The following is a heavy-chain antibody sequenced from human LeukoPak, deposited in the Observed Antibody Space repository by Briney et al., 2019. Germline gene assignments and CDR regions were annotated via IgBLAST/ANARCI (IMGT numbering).Heavy chain of an antibody. V-gene: IGHV3-23*01. Sequence: GGSLRLSCAASGFTFSSYAMSWVRQAPGMGLEWVSAISGSGGSTYYADSVKGRFTISRDNSKNTLYLQMNSLRAEDTAVYYCAKILLWFGELYDYWGQGTLVTVSS. CDR3: AKILLWFGELYDY. CDR2: ISGSGGST. D-gene: IGHD3-10*01. J-gene: IGHJ4*02. CDR1: GFTFSSYA.